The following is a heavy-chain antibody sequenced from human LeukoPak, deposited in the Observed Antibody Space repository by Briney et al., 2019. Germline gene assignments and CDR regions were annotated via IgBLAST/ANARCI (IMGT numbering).Heavy chain of an antibody. CDR2: IYYSGST. V-gene: IGHV4-61*01. CDR1: GGSISSSSYY. Sequence: SETLSLTCTVSGGSISSSSYYWSWIRQPPGKGLEWIGYIYYSGSTNYNPSLKSRVTISVDTSKNQFSLKLSSVTAADTAVYYCAREGILGPYNYFDYWGQGTLVTVSS. D-gene: IGHD2-2*02. CDR3: AREGILGPYNYFDY. J-gene: IGHJ4*02.